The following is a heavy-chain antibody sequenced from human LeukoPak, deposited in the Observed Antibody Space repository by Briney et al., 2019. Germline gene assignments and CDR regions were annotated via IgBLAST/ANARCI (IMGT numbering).Heavy chain of an antibody. V-gene: IGHV3-48*03. CDR1: GFTFSSYE. CDR3: AELGITMIGGV. J-gene: IGHJ6*04. CDR2: ISSSGSTI. D-gene: IGHD3-10*02. Sequence: GGSLRLSCSASGFTFSSYEMNWVRQAPGKGLGWVSYISSSGSTIYYADSVKGRFTISRDNAKNSLYLQMNSLRAEDTAVYYCAELGITMIGGVWGKGTTVTISS.